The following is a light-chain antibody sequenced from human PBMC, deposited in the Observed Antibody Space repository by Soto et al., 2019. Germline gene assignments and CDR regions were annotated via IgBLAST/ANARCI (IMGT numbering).Light chain of an antibody. Sequence: DIQMTQSPSTLSASVGDRVTITCRASENINSRLAWYQQXPGKAPKLLIYKASTLQGGVPSRFSGSGSGTEFTLTISSLQPDDFATYYCQQYNSYWTFGQGTKVDI. CDR3: QQYNSYWT. V-gene: IGKV1-5*03. J-gene: IGKJ1*01. CDR2: KAS. CDR1: ENINSR.